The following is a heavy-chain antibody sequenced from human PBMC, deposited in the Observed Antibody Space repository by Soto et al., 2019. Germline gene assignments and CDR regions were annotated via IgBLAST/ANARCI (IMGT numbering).Heavy chain of an antibody. CDR1: GASISSYY. D-gene: IGHD3-9*01. CDR2: IYYSGST. Sequence: SETLSLACTVSGASISSYYWSWIRQPPGKGLEWIGYIYYSGSTNYNPSLKSRVTISVDTSKNQFSLRLSSVTAADTAVYHCARQLFIGGMDVWGQATTVTVSS. J-gene: IGHJ6*02. V-gene: IGHV4-59*08. CDR3: ARQLFIGGMDV.